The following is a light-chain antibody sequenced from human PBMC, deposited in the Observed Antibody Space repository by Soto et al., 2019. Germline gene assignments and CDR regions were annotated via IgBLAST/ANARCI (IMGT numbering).Light chain of an antibody. J-gene: IGLJ1*01. Sequence: QSVLTQPASVSGSPGQSITISCTGSSSDIGAYNYVSWYQQHPGKAPKLIIYEASKRPSGISSRFSGSKSGNTASLTISGLQAEDEADYYCSSWARSLYVFGSGTKVTV. CDR3: SSWARSLYV. V-gene: IGLV2-14*01. CDR1: SSDIGAYNY. CDR2: EAS.